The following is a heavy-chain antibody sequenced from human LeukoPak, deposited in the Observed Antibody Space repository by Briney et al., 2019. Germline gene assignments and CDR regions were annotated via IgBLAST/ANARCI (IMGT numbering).Heavy chain of an antibody. Sequence: GSLRLSCAASGFTFSSYAMSWVRQAPGKGLEWVSAISGSGGSTYYADSVKGRFTISRDNSKNTLYLQMNSLRAEDTAVYYCATSRTTIFGVGIPLLLFYWGQGTLVTVSS. J-gene: IGHJ4*02. CDR1: GFTFSSYA. V-gene: IGHV3-23*01. CDR2: ISGSGGST. CDR3: ATSRTTIFGVGIPLLLFY. D-gene: IGHD3-3*01.